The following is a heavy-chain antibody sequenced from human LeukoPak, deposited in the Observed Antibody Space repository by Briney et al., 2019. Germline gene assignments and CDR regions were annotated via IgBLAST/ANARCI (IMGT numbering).Heavy chain of an antibody. CDR1: GGSISSYY. Sequence: SETLSLTCTVSGGSISSYYWSWIRQPPGKGLEWIGYIYYSGSTNYNPSLKSRVTISIDTSKNQFSLKLSSVTAADTAVYYCAGRITMIVVATDLNDAFDIWGQGTMVTVSS. V-gene: IGHV4-59*08. CDR3: AGRITMIVVATDLNDAFDI. D-gene: IGHD3-22*01. J-gene: IGHJ3*02. CDR2: IYYSGST.